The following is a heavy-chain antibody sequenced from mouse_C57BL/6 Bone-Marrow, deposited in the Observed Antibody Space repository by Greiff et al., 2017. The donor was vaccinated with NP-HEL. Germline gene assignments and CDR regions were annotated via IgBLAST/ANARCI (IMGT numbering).Heavy chain of an antibody. CDR2: ISSGSSTI. J-gene: IGHJ3*01. D-gene: IGHD2-12*01. V-gene: IGHV5-17*01. CDR1: GFTFSDYG. Sequence: EVQLQESGGGLVKPGGSLKLSCAASGFTFSDYGMHWVRQAPEKGLEWVAYISSGSSTIYYADTVKGRFTISRDNAKNTLFLQMTSLRSEDTAMYYCARAPSPYEAYWGQGTLVTVSA. CDR3: ARAPSPYEAY.